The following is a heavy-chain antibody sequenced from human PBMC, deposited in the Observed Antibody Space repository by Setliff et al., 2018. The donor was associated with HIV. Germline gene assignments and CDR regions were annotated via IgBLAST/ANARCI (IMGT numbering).Heavy chain of an antibody. J-gene: IGHJ4*02. Sequence: SETLSLTCAVYGESLSGYYWSWIRQPPGKGLEWIGEINHNKSSDYNPSLKSRVTMSVDTSKNQFSLKVKSVTAADTAVYYCARQKESSSWSPNDYWGQGTLGTVSS. D-gene: IGHD2-2*01. CDR2: INHNKSS. CDR3: ARQKESSSWSPNDY. V-gene: IGHV4-34*01. CDR1: GESLSGYY.